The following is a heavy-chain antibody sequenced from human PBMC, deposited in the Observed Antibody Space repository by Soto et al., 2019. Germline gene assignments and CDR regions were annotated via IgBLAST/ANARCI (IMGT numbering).Heavy chain of an antibody. J-gene: IGHJ6*02. D-gene: IGHD5-18*01. CDR3: AASGYPIYYYYYGMDV. CDR1: GFTFTSSA. Sequence: SVKVSCKASGFTFTSSAVQWVRQARGQRLEWIGWIVVGSGNTNYAQKFQERVTITRDMSTSTAYMELSSLRSEDTAVYYCAASGYPIYYYYYGMDVWGQGTTVTVSS. CDR2: IVVGSGNT. V-gene: IGHV1-58*01.